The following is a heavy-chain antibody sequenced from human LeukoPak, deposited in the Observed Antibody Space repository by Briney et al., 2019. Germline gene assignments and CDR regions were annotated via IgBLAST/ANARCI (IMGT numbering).Heavy chain of an antibody. CDR2: ISSSSDSDTADYI. D-gene: IGHD4-17*01. CDR1: GFNFKTYI. Sequence: GGSLRLSCVASGFNFKTYIMNWVRQAPGGGLEWISFISSSSDSDTADYIYYADSVKGRFTISRDNAKNSLYLQMNSLRAEDTAVYYCARTGRLQYGDYVAFDYWAREPWSPSP. CDR3: ARTGRLQYGDYVAFDY. V-gene: IGHV3-21*04. J-gene: IGHJ4*02.